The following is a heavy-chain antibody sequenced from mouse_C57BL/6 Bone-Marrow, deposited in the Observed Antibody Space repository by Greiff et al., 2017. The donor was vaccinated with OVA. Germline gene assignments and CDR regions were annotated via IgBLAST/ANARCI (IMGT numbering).Heavy chain of an antibody. CDR1: GFSFTSYS. Sequence: QVQLQQSGPGLVAPSQSLSITCTVSGFSFTSYSISWVRQPPGQGLEWLGVIWTGGGTNYNSAHKTRLSISKDNSKSQVFLKMNSRQTDDTARYYCARKNSTPGAMDYWGQGTSVTVSA. CDR3: ARKNSTPGAMDY. D-gene: IGHD6-1*01. CDR2: IWTGGGT. V-gene: IGHV2-9-1*01. J-gene: IGHJ4*01.